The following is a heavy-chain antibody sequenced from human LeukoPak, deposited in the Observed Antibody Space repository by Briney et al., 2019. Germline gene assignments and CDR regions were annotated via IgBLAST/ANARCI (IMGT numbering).Heavy chain of an antibody. CDR2: IYPGDSDT. CDR1: GYSFTSYW. Sequence: GESLKISCKGSGYSFTSYWIGWVRQMPGKGLEWMGIIYPGDSDTRYSPSFQGQVIISADKSISTAYLQWSSLKASDTAMYYCARHKPGIAVAGTIGLDYWGQGTLVTVSS. D-gene: IGHD6-19*01. CDR3: ARHKPGIAVAGTIGLDY. V-gene: IGHV5-51*01. J-gene: IGHJ4*02.